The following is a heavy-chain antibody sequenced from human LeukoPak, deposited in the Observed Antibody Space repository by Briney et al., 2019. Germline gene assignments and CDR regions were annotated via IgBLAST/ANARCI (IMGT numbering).Heavy chain of an antibody. Sequence: PGGSLRLSCAASGFTFSSYAMHWVRQAPGKGLEYVSGISTNGGSTYYADSVKGRFTISRDNSKNTLFLQMNSLRAEDTAVYYCARVCSDYDFWSGYSSYYYMDVWGKGTTVTVSS. CDR1: GFTFSSYA. J-gene: IGHJ6*03. V-gene: IGHV3-64*02. CDR3: ARVCSDYDFWSGYSSYYYMDV. CDR2: ISTNGGST. D-gene: IGHD3-3*01.